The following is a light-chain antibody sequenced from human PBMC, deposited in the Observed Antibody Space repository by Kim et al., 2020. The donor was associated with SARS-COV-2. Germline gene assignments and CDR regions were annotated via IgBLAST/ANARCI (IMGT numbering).Light chain of an antibody. CDR1: SSDVGANNY. Sequence: QSALTQPASVSGSPGQSITISCTGTSSDVGANNYASWYQQHPGKAPKLMIYDVSKRPSGVSNRFSGSKSGNTASLTISGLQAEDEADYYCSSSTTSSTWVFGGGTQLTVL. CDR2: DVS. J-gene: IGLJ3*02. V-gene: IGLV2-14*03. CDR3: SSSTTSSTWV.